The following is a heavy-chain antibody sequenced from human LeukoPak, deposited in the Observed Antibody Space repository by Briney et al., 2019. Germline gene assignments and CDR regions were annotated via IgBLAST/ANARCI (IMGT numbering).Heavy chain of an antibody. D-gene: IGHD4-17*01. Sequence: GGSLRLSCSASGFTFSSYAMSWVRQAPGKGLEWVSSISGSGDNTHYADSVKDRFSISRDNSKTTVSLQMNSLRAEDTAVYYCAKGRGTAVTSAANYWGQGTLVTVSS. V-gene: IGHV3-23*01. J-gene: IGHJ4*02. CDR3: AKGRGTAVTSAANY. CDR2: ISGSGDNT. CDR1: GFTFSSYA.